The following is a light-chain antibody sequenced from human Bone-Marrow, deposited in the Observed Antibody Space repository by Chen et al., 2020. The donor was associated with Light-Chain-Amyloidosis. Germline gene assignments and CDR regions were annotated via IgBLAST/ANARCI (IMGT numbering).Light chain of an antibody. CDR3: SSYTITNTLV. J-gene: IGLJ1*01. Sequence: QSALTQPASVSGSPGQSITISCTGTSSDVGGDYHVSWYQQHPDKSPKLMIYEVTNRPSWVPDRFSGCKSDNTASMTISGLQTEDEADYFCSSYTITNTLVFGGGTRVTVL. CDR1: SSDVGGDYH. CDR2: EVT. V-gene: IGLV2-14*01.